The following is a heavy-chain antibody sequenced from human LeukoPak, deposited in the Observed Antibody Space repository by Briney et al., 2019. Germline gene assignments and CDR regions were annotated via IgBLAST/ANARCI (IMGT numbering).Heavy chain of an antibody. CDR1: VGSFSGYY. J-gene: IGHJ3*02. Sequence: SETLPLTCAVYVGSFSGYYWTWIRQPPGKGLEWIGEINHSGSTNYNPSFKSRVTISVDTSKNQFSLKLSSVTAADTAVYYCARGLEGKNAFDIWGQGTRVTVSS. V-gene: IGHV4-34*01. CDR2: INHSGST. CDR3: ARGLEGKNAFDI.